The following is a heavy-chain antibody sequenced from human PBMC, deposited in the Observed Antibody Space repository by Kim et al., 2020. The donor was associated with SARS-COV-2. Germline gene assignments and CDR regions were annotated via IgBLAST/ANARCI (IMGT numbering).Heavy chain of an antibody. CDR1: GYTFTSYA. CDR3: ARDLWVMAAAGDH. D-gene: IGHD6-13*01. J-gene: IGHJ4*02. CDR2: INAGNGNT. V-gene: IGHV1-3*01. Sequence: ASVKVSCKASGYTFTSYAMHWVRQAPGQRLEWMGWINAGNGNTKYSQKFQGRVTITRDTSASTAYMELSSLRSEDTAVYYCARDLWVMAAAGDHWGQGTLVTVSS.